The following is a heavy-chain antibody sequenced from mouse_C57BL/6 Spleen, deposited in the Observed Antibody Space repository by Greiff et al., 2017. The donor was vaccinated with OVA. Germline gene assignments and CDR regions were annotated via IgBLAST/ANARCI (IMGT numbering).Heavy chain of an antibody. J-gene: IGHJ3*01. Sequence: DVKLVESGPELVKPGASVKISCKASGYSFTGYYMNWVKQSPEKSLEWIGEINPSTGGTTYNQKFKAKATLTVDKSSSTAYMQLKSLTSEDSAVYYCAREDCNSSWFAYWGQGTLVTVSA. CDR3: AREDCNSSWFAY. V-gene: IGHV1-42*01. CDR1: GYSFTGYY. D-gene: IGHD2-1*01. CDR2: INPSTGGT.